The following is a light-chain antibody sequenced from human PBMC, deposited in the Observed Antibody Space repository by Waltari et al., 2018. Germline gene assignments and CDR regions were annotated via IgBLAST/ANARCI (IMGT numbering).Light chain of an antibody. CDR1: SSDIGAFDL. Sequence: QSALAQPASVSGSPGQSITIPCPGSSSDIGAFDLVSWSQQHPGRAPLRILRNVSERPSGVSHRFSGSKSGNTASLTISSLRSEDESLYFCSSFTTGSTGLFGGGTKLTVL. CDR2: NVS. V-gene: IGLV2-14*03. CDR3: SSFTTGSTGL. J-gene: IGLJ2*01.